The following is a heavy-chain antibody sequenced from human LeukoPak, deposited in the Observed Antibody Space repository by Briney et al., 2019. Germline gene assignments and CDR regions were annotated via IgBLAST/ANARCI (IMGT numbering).Heavy chain of an antibody. CDR2: ISGSSSNI. CDR3: ARDQNDILTGYYYY. CDR1: GFTFSSYG. V-gene: IGHV3-21*01. Sequence: GGSLRLSCAASGFTFSSYGMNWVRQAPGKGLEWVSSISGSSSNIHYADSVKGRFTISRDNAKNSLYLQMNSLRAEDTAVYYCARDQNDILTGYYYYWGQGTLATVSS. J-gene: IGHJ4*02. D-gene: IGHD3-9*01.